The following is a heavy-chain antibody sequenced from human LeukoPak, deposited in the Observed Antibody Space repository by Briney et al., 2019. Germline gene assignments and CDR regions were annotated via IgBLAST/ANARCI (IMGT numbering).Heavy chain of an antibody. Sequence: SVKDSCKASGGTFSSYTISWVRQAPGQGLEWMGRIIPILGIANYAQKFQGRVTITADKSTSTAYMELSSLRSEDTAVYYCASSYSSSWYAVDYWGQGTLVTVSS. CDR2: IIPILGIA. CDR1: GGTFSSYT. V-gene: IGHV1-69*02. D-gene: IGHD6-13*01. CDR3: ASSYSSSWYAVDY. J-gene: IGHJ4*02.